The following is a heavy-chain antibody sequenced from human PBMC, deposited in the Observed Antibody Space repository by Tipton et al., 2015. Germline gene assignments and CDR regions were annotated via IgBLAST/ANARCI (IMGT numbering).Heavy chain of an antibody. CDR1: GGSIDSYY. J-gene: IGHJ4*02. CDR2: IYYSGST. Sequence: KPSETLSLTCSVSGGSIDSYYWSWIRQPPGKGLDWIGYIYYSGSTNYNPSLKSRVSISVDTSKSQFFLKLNSVTAADTAVYYCARARGRHGGLFDSWGQGILVTVSS. CDR3: ARARGRHGGLFDS. V-gene: IGHV4-59*01. D-gene: IGHD4-23*01.